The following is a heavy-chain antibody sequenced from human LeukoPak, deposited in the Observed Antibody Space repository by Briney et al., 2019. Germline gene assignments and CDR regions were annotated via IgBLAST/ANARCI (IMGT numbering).Heavy chain of an antibody. Sequence: GGSLRLSCAASGFTVSSNYMSWVRQAPGKGLEWVSVIYSGGSTYYADSVRGRFTISRDNSRNTLDLQMDSLRAEDTAAYYCARSYSSYYMDVWGKGTTVTISS. CDR3: ARSYSSYYMDV. J-gene: IGHJ6*03. D-gene: IGHD2-21*01. V-gene: IGHV3-66*01. CDR1: GFTVSSNY. CDR2: IYSGGST.